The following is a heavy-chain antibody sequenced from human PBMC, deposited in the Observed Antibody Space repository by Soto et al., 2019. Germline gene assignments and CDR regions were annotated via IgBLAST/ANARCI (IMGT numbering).Heavy chain of an antibody. V-gene: IGHV3-23*01. Sequence: EVQLLESGGGLVQPGGSLRLSCAATGFTFRSSAMNWARQAPGKGLEWVSGISGSGGSTYYADSVKGRFTISRDNSKNTLYLQMNSLRAEDTAMYYCAKVQDGYSVVGTFDYWGQGTLVTVSS. CDR1: GFTFRSSA. CDR3: AKVQDGYSVVGTFDY. J-gene: IGHJ4*02. CDR2: ISGSGGST. D-gene: IGHD4-4*01.